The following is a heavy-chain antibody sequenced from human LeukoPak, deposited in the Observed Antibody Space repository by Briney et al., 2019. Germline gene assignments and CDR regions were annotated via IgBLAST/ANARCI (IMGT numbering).Heavy chain of an antibody. CDR2: IYYSGST. CDR1: GGSISSSSYY. Sequence: SETLSLTCTVSGGSISSSSYYWGWIRQPPGKGLEWIGSIYYSGSTYYNPSLKSRVTISVDTSKNQFSLKLSSVTAADTAVYYCARHRGEWLGREYFQHWGQGSLVTVSS. D-gene: IGHD6-19*01. J-gene: IGHJ1*01. CDR3: ARHRGEWLGREYFQH. V-gene: IGHV4-39*01.